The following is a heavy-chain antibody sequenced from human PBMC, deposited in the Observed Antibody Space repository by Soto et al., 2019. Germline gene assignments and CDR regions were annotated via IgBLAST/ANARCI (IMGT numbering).Heavy chain of an antibody. J-gene: IGHJ4*02. CDR3: ARHGIAAAGHKPTPIDY. CDR1: GGTFSSYA. Sequence: QVQLVQSGAEVKKPGSSVKVSCKASGGTFSSYAISWVRQAPGQGLEWMGGIIPIFGTANYAQKFQGRVTITADESTSTAYMELSSLRSEATAVYYCARHGIAAAGHKPTPIDYWGQGTLVTVSS. CDR2: IIPIFGTA. V-gene: IGHV1-69*01. D-gene: IGHD6-13*01.